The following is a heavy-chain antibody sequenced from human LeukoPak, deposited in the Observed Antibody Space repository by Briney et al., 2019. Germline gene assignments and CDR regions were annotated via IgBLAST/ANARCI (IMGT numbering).Heavy chain of an antibody. CDR1: GFTFSSYG. V-gene: IGHV3-33*01. J-gene: IGHJ6*02. Sequence: PGRSLRLSCAASGFTFSSYGMHWVRQAPGKGLEWVAVIWYDGSNKYYADSVKGRFTISRDNSKNTLYLQMNSLRAEDTAVYYCAGDPATYYDFWSGYCTDYYYGMDVWGQGTTVTVSS. CDR3: AGDPATYYDFWSGYCTDYYYGMDV. D-gene: IGHD3-3*01. CDR2: IWYDGSNK.